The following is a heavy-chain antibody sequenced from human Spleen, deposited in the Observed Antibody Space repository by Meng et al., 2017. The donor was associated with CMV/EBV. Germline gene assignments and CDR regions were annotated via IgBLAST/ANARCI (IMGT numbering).Heavy chain of an antibody. J-gene: IGHJ4*02. CDR3: AGSTDYYDSSGYYYSK. V-gene: IGHV3-21*01. CDR1: GFTFSSYS. D-gene: IGHD3-22*01. Sequence: EVQLVESGGGLVKPAGSLRLSCAASGFTFSSYSMNWVRQAPGKGLEWVSSISSSSSYIYYADSVKGRFTISRDNAKNSLYLQMNSLRAEDTAVYYCAGSTDYYDSSGYYYSKWGQGTLGTVSS. CDR2: ISSSSSYI.